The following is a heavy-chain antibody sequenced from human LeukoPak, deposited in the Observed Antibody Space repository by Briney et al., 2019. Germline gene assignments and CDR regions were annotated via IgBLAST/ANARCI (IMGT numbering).Heavy chain of an antibody. CDR3: ARVRSIAAAGAMDV. CDR1: GYTFTSYD. V-gene: IGHV1-8*01. J-gene: IGHJ6*02. D-gene: IGHD6-13*01. Sequence: ASVKVSCKASGYTFTSYDINWVRQATGQGLEWMGWMNPNSGNTGYAQKFQGRVTMTRNTSISTAYMELSRLRSDDTAVYYCARVRSIAAAGAMDVWGQGTTVTVSS. CDR2: MNPNSGNT.